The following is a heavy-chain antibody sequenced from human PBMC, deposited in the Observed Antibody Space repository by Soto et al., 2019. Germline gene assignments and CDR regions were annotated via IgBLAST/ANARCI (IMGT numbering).Heavy chain of an antibody. CDR2: IYYSGST. D-gene: IGHD6-6*01. CDR3: ASSILYYYYYYMDV. Sequence: PSETLSLTCTVSGGSISSSSYYWGWIRQPPGKGLEWIGSIYYSGSTYYNPSLKSRVTISVDTSKNQFSPKLSSVTAADTAVYYCASSILYYYYYYMDVWGKGTTVTVS. CDR1: GGSISSSSYY. J-gene: IGHJ6*03. V-gene: IGHV4-39*01.